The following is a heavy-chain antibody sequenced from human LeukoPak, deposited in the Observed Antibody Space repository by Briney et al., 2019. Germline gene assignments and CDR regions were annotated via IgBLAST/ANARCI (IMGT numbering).Heavy chain of an antibody. CDR2: ISSSSSYI. CDR3: ARSFPDAFDI. J-gene: IGHJ3*02. Sequence: GGSLRLSCAASGFTFSSYSMNWVRQAPGKGLEWVSSISSSSSYIYYADSVKGRFTISRDNAKNSLYLQMNGLRAEDTAVYYCARSFPDAFDIWGQGTMVTVSS. CDR1: GFTFSSYS. V-gene: IGHV3-21*01.